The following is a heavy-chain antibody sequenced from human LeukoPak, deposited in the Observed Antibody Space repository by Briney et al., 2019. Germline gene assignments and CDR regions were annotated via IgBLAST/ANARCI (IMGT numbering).Heavy chain of an antibody. CDR1: GGSISTYY. V-gene: IGHV4-59*08. Sequence: SETLSLTCTVSGGSISTYYWSWIRQPPGKGLEWMGYIYYSGSTNYNPSLKSRVTISVDTSKNQFSLRLSSVTAADTAVYYCARASYSYDINGWVPFDYWGQGTLVTVSS. CDR3: ARASYSYDINGWVPFDY. D-gene: IGHD3-22*01. J-gene: IGHJ4*02. CDR2: IYYSGST.